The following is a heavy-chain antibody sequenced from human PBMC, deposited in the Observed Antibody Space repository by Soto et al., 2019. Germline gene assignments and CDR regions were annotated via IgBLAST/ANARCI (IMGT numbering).Heavy chain of an antibody. CDR2: ISYDVSNK. J-gene: IGHJ4*02. Sequence: VGSRRLSCAASGFPFSSYAMHWVRQAPGKGLEWVAVISYDVSNKYYADSVKGRFTISRDNSKNTLYLQMNSLRAEDTAVYYCARVEDSGCSDYWGQGTLVNVSA. D-gene: IGHD6-19*01. CDR3: ARVEDSGCSDY. V-gene: IGHV3-30-3*01. CDR1: GFPFSSYA.